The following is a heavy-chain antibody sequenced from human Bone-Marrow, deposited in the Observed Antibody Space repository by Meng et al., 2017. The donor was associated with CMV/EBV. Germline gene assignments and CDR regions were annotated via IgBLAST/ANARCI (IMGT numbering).Heavy chain of an antibody. V-gene: IGHV4-59*01. D-gene: IGHD6-6*01. CDR1: GGSINSYY. CDR3: ARGGYSSSSVETA. CDR2: IYYSGGT. Sequence: SETLSLTCTVSGGSINSYYWSWIRQPPGKGLEWIGYIYYSGGTNYNPSLESRVTISVDTSKNQFSLKLTSVTAADTAVYYRARGGYSSSSVETAWGQGTLVTVSS. J-gene: IGHJ4*02.